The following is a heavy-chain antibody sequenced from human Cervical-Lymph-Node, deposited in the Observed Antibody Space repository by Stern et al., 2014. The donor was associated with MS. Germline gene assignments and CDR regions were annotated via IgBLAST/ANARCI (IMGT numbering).Heavy chain of an antibody. CDR1: GGSISRSSYY. D-gene: IGHD1-26*01. J-gene: IGHJ5*02. Sequence: QVQLQESGPRLVKPSETLSLICTVSGGSISRSSYYWGWIRQPPGKGLELIATIYYSGNTNYNPSLKSRVTVSVDTSKTQFSLKLSSVTAADTALYYCARLGLLGGSQGFDNWGQGTLVTVSS. V-gene: IGHV4-39*01. CDR3: ARLGLLGGSQGFDN. CDR2: IYYSGNT.